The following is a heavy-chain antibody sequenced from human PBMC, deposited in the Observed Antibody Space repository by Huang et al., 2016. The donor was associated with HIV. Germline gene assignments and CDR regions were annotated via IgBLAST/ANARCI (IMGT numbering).Heavy chain of an antibody. CDR1: GFRFSTYG. D-gene: IGHD1-26*01. V-gene: IGHV3-30*18. J-gene: IGHJ4*02. Sequence: VQLVESVGGVVQPGRSLRLACAASGFRFSTYGVHWVRQAPGKGLEWVAVISYDGSNKYYAHSVKGRFTISRDTSENKVYLQMNSLRHEDTAVYYCAKDGADEEWDIDYWGQGTLVTVSS. CDR2: ISYDGSNK. CDR3: AKDGADEEWDIDY.